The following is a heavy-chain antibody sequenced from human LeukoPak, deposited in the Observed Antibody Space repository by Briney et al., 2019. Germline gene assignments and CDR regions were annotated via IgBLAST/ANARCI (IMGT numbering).Heavy chain of an antibody. CDR3: ARGFGEEMGNTYEY. V-gene: IGHV3-66*02. CDR2: IYTDGSQ. CDR1: GFIVSSES. Sequence: GGSLRLSCAASGFIVSSESMSWVRQAPGKGLEWVSVIYTDGSQHYVDSVKGRFTISRDNSKNTLYLQMNSLRAEDTAVYYCARGFGEEMGNTYEYWGQGTLVTVSS. J-gene: IGHJ4*02. D-gene: IGHD5-24*01.